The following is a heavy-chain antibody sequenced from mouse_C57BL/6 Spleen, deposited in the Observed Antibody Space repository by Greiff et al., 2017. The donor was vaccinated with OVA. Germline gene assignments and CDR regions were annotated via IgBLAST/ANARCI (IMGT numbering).Heavy chain of an antibody. Sequence: QVQLKQPGAELVMPGASVKLSCKASGYTFTSYWMHWVKQRPGQGLEWIGEIDPSDSYTNYNQKFKGKSTLTVDKSSSTAYMQLSSLTSEDSAVYYCARSRGRMDYWGQGTSVTVSS. CDR3: ARSRGRMDY. V-gene: IGHV1-69*01. J-gene: IGHJ4*01. CDR2: IDPSDSYT. CDR1: GYTFTSYW. D-gene: IGHD1-1*01.